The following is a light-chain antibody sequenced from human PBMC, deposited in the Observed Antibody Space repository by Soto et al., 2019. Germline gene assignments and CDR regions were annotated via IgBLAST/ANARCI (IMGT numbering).Light chain of an antibody. CDR1: QSVSSN. CDR2: GAS. Sequence: EIVMTQSPATLSVSPGERATLSCRASQSVSSNLAWYQQKPGQAPRLLIYGASTRATGIPARFSGSGSGTEFTLTISSLQSEDLAVYYCQQYNNWPPMTFGQGTKVDIK. CDR3: QQYNNWPPMT. V-gene: IGKV3-15*01. J-gene: IGKJ1*01.